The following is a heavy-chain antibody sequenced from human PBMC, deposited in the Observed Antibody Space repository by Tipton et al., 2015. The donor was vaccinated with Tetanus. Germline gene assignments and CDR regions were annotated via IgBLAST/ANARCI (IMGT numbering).Heavy chain of an antibody. CDR2: IYYSGST. D-gene: IGHD3-10*01. V-gene: IGHV4-59*01. CDR1: GGSISSYY. CDR3: ARGSGSYYGDFDY. J-gene: IGHJ4*02. Sequence: TLSLTCTVSGGSISSYYWSWIRQPPGKGPEWIGYIYYSGSTNYNPSLKSRVTISVDTSKNQFSLKLSSVTAADTAVYYCARGSGSYYGDFDYWGQGTLVTVSS.